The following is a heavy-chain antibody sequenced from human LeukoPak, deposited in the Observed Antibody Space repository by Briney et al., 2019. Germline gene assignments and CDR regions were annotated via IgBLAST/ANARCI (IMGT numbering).Heavy chain of an antibody. Sequence: SETLSLTCSVSGGSISSSSYYWRWIRQPPGKGLEWIGEIYYSGRAYYNSSLKSRLTISVDTSWNQFSLTLSSVTAADTGVYYCARRRYYDSTGYLDWGQGTLVSVST. J-gene: IGHJ1*01. D-gene: IGHD3-22*01. CDR1: GGSISSSSYY. CDR2: IYYSGRA. CDR3: ARRRYYDSTGYLD. V-gene: IGHV4-39*01.